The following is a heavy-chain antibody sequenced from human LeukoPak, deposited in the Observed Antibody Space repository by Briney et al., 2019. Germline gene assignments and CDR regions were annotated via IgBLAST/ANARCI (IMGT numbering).Heavy chain of an antibody. Sequence: SETLSLTCAVYGGSFSGYYWSWIRQPPGKGLEWIGEINHSGSTNYNPSLKSRVTISVDRSKNQFSLKLSSVTAADTAVYYCARELQLWSPGTDNWFDPWGQGTLVTVSS. V-gene: IGHV4-34*01. CDR2: INHSGST. D-gene: IGHD5-18*01. CDR1: GGSFSGYY. CDR3: ARELQLWSPGTDNWFDP. J-gene: IGHJ5*02.